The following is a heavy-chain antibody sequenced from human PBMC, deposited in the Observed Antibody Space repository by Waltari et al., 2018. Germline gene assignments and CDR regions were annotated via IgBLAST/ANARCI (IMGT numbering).Heavy chain of an antibody. Sequence: EVQLVQSGAEVKKPGESLKISCKGSGYSFTSYWIGWVRQMPGKGLEWRGIILPGDPETRYSPSFQGQVTISADKSISTAYLQWSSLKASDTAMYYCARLGIAARRGFWLLDLWGRGTLVTVSS. CDR2: ILPGDPET. D-gene: IGHD6-6*01. V-gene: IGHV5-51*01. CDR1: GYSFTSYW. CDR3: ARLGIAARRGFWLLDL. J-gene: IGHJ2*01.